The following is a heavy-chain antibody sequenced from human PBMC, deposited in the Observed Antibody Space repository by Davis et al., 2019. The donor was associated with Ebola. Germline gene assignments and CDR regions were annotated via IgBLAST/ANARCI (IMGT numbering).Heavy chain of an antibody. V-gene: IGHV4-59*08. D-gene: IGHD3-22*01. CDR1: GGSISSYY. CDR2: IYYSGST. Sequence: PSETLSLTCTVSGGSISSYYWSWIRQPPGKGLEWIGYIYYSGSTNYNPSLKSRVTISVDTSKNQFSLKLSSVTAADTAVYYCARHGDYYDSSGYPNFDYWGQGTLVTVSS. J-gene: IGHJ4*02. CDR3: ARHGDYYDSSGYPNFDY.